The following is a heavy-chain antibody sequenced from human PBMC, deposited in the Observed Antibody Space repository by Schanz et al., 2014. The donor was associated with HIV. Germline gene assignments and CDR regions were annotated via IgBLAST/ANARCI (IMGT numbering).Heavy chain of an antibody. Sequence: EVQLAESGGGLIQRGGSLRLSCAASGFAVSSNFLNWVRQTPGKGLEWVSFTSSDGTTYYADSVKGRFTISRDISRNTIYLQMNGLRGEDTAVYYCRAWLLGDHMDVWGQGTTVAVSS. CDR2: TSSDGTT. CDR3: RAWLLGDHMDV. D-gene: IGHD3-22*01. CDR1: GFAVSSNF. V-gene: IGHV3-53*01. J-gene: IGHJ6*02.